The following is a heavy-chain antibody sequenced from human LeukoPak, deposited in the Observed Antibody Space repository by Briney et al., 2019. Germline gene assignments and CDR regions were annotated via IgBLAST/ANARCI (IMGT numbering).Heavy chain of an antibody. CDR1: GFTFGDYY. J-gene: IGHJ4*02. CDR2: ITFSSKTI. Sequence: GGSLRLSCAASGFTFGDYYMSWIRQAPGKGLEWISYITFSSKTIYYADSVKGRFTISRDNSKNTLYLQMNTLRAEDTAVYYCARAEIWGQGTLVTVSS. V-gene: IGHV3-11*01. CDR3: ARAEI.